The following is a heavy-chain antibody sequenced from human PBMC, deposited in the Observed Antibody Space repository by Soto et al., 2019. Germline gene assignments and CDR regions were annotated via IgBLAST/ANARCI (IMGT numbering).Heavy chain of an antibody. CDR2: IIPXFXXA. CDR1: GGAFSSYA. J-gene: IGHJ5*02. CDR3: ARAPRYYDILTDNWFDP. D-gene: IGHD3-9*01. V-gene: IGHV1-69*13. Sequence: SVKVSCKASGGAFSSYAIRWVRQAPGQGLEWMGGIIPXFXXANYAQXCQGRGTITADESTSTAYLELSSLRSENTAVYYCARAPRYYDILTDNWFDPWGQGTLVNVSS.